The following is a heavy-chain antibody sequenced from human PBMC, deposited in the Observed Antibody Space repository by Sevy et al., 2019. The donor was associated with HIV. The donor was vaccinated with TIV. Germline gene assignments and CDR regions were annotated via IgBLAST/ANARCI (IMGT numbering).Heavy chain of an antibody. CDR3: ARGTRDGYNLYFDS. V-gene: IGHV4-59*01. CDR2: IYYNGNT. Sequence: SETLSLTCTVSDGSMSSYYWSWIRQPPGKGLEWIGYIYYNGNTNYNPSLESRVTMSIHTSMKQFSLKLRSVTAADTAMYYCARGTRDGYNLYFDSCGQGTLVTVSS. CDR1: DGSMSSYY. J-gene: IGHJ4*02. D-gene: IGHD5-12*01.